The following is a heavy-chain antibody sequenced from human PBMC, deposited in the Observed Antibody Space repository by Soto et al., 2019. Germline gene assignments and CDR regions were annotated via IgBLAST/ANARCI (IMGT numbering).Heavy chain of an antibody. D-gene: IGHD4-17*01. Sequence: QVQVVESGGGVVQPGRSLRLSCAASGFIFSSYAMHWVRQSPDKGLEWVAFISDDGSTKYYADSVKGRFTISRDNSKNTLYLQMNSLSAEDTAVYYCTRADLTVTLSVFDPWGQGTLVTVSS. CDR3: TRADLTVTLSVFDP. V-gene: IGHV3-30-3*01. J-gene: IGHJ5*02. CDR1: GFIFSSYA. CDR2: ISDDGSTK.